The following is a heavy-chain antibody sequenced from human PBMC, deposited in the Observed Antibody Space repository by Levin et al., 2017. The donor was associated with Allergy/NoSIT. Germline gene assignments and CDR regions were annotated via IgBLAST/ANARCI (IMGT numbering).Heavy chain of an antibody. CDR3: SIPATRTRNS. V-gene: IGHV3-73*01. Sequence: TGGSLRLSCAASGFTFSGPIIHWVRQASGKGLEWVGLIRTKVDNYETAYGAPVRGRFTISRDDSKNTAYLQMNSLKTEDTAIYYCSIPATRTRNSWGQGTLVTVSS. CDR1: GFTFSGPI. CDR2: IRTKVDNYET. J-gene: IGHJ4*02. D-gene: IGHD1-1*01.